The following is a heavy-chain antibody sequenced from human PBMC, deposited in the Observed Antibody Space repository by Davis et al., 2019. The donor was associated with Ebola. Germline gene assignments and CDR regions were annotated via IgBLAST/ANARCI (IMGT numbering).Heavy chain of an antibody. Sequence: ASVKVSCRASGYTFTSYPIHWVRQAPGQRLEWMGWINVGNGDTKYSQKVQGRVTIARDTTASTAYMELSSLRSEDTAVYYCARDLGYYDFSTGYSYYMDVWGKGTTVTVSS. V-gene: IGHV1-3*01. CDR3: ARDLGYYDFSTGYSYYMDV. CDR1: GYTFTSYP. CDR2: INVGNGDT. J-gene: IGHJ6*03. D-gene: IGHD3-3*01.